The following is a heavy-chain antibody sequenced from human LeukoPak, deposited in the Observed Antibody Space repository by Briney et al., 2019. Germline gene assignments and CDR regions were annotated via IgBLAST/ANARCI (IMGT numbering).Heavy chain of an antibody. Sequence: GGPLRLSCAASGFIVSHNYMTWVRQAPGKGLEWISVIYIDGTTYYADSVKGRFTISRDQANNTLYLQMNSLRTEDTAYCAKDIRTLTAVTHDGFDVWGQGTVVTVSS. D-gene: IGHD4-17*01. CDR1: GFIVSHNY. CDR3: DIRTLTAVTHDGFDV. J-gene: IGHJ3*01. CDR2: IYIDGTT. V-gene: IGHV3-53*05.